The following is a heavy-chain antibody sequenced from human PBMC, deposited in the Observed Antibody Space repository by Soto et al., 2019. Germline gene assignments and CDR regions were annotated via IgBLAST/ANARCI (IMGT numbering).Heavy chain of an antibody. Sequence: QVQLVQSGAEVKKPGSSVKVSCKASGGTFSSYAISWVRQAPGQGLEWMGGIIPIFGTANYAQKFQGRVTITADESTTTAYMELSSLRSEDTAVYYCARGGRGCSGGSCYSHYWGQGTLVTVSS. CDR1: GGTFSSYA. V-gene: IGHV1-69*01. D-gene: IGHD2-15*01. CDR2: IIPIFGTA. J-gene: IGHJ4*02. CDR3: ARGGRGCSGGSCYSHY.